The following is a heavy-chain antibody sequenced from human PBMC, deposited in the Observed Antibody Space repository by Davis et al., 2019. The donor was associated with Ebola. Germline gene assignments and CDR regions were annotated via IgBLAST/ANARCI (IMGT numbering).Heavy chain of an antibody. V-gene: IGHV5-51*01. J-gene: IGHJ4*02. CDR2: VIPGDSDP. D-gene: IGHD4-11*01. CDR1: GFGFRSHW. CDR3: ARGTPGVSTFFFFDS. Sequence: PGGSLRLSCESSGFGFRSHWIGWARQRPEKGLDWMGMVIPGDSDPVYSPSFQGQVTISVDTSTRTVHLQWSSLKASDTGIYYCARGTPGVSTFFFFDSWGQGTPVTVSS.